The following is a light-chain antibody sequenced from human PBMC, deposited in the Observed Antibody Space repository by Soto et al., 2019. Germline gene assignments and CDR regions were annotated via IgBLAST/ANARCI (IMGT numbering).Light chain of an antibody. V-gene: IGKV1-39*01. CDR3: QQSYSNPPT. J-gene: IGKJ4*01. Sequence: DIQMTQSPSSLSASVGDRVTSTCRASQSISSYLNWYQQKPGKAPKLLIYAASSLQSGVPSRFSGSGSGTDFTLTISSLQPEDFGIYYCQQSYSNPPTFGGGTKVDIK. CDR1: QSISSY. CDR2: AAS.